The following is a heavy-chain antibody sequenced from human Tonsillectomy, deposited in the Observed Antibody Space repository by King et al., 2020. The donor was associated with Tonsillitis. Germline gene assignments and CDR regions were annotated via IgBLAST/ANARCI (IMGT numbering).Heavy chain of an antibody. J-gene: IGHJ4*02. CDR3: AKDRGYAYGSPALADY. CDR2: IRYDGSNK. Sequence: VQLVESGGGVVQRGGSLRLSCTTSRFTFSSYGMHWVRQAPGKGLEWVAFIRYDGSNKYYADSVKGRFTISRDNSKNTLYLQMNSVRPEDTAVYYCAKDRGYAYGSPALADYWGRGTL. V-gene: IGHV3-30*02. D-gene: IGHD6-19*01. CDR1: RFTFSSYG.